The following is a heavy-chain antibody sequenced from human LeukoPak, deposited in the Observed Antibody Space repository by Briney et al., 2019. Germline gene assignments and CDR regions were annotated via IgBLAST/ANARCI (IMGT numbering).Heavy chain of an antibody. Sequence: ASVKVSCKGSGYTFLDFYVHWVRQAPGQGLEWMGWVNPKSGDTNYAQKFQGRVTMTRDTSTSTVYMELTSLRSEDTAVYYCARDGLYCTNGVCSSDIWGQGTLVTVSS. CDR1: GYTFLDFY. CDR3: ARDGLYCTNGVCSSDI. CDR2: VNPKSGDT. V-gene: IGHV1-2*02. D-gene: IGHD2-8*01. J-gene: IGHJ3*02.